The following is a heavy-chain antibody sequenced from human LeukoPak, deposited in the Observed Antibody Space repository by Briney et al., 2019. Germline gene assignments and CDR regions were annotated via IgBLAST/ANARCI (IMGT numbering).Heavy chain of an antibody. CDR1: GGSISSYY. Sequence: KPSETLSLTCTVSGGSISSYYWSWIRQPPGKGLEWIGYIYYSGSTNYNPSLKSRVTISVDTSKNQLSLKLSSVTAAGTAVYYCARAPVDCGGDCYGPFDYWGQGTLVTVSS. V-gene: IGHV4-59*01. CDR2: IYYSGST. CDR3: ARAPVDCGGDCYGPFDY. D-gene: IGHD2-21*02. J-gene: IGHJ4*02.